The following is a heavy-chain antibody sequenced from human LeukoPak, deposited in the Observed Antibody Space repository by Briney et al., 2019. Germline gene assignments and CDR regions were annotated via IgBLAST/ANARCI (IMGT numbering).Heavy chain of an antibody. D-gene: IGHD6-19*01. CDR2: IKPDGSEA. Sequence: PGGSLRLSCAASGFMVNDYWMMWVRQAPGEGLEWVANIKPDGSEAYYMGSVRGRFTISRDNAKNLLYLQMNNLRGEDTAVYYCGGFEYEAGLGWWGQGTLVAVST. CDR1: GFMVNDYW. J-gene: IGHJ4*02. V-gene: IGHV3-7*01. CDR3: GGFEYEAGLGW.